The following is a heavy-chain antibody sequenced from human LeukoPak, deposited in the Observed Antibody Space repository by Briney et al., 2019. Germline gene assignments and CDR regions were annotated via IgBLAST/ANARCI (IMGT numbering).Heavy chain of an antibody. Sequence: GGSLRLSCAASGFTFDDYAMHWVRQAPGKGLEWVSGVSWSSGSVGYADSVKGRFTISRDNAKNSLYLQMNSLRAEDTALYHCAKDVGRLERNPDYWGQGTLVTVSS. CDR1: GFTFDDYA. V-gene: IGHV3-9*01. D-gene: IGHD1-1*01. CDR3: AKDVGRLERNPDY. J-gene: IGHJ4*02. CDR2: VSWSSGSV.